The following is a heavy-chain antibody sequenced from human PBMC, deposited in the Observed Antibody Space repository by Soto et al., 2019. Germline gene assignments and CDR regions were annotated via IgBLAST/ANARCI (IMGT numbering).Heavy chain of an antibody. CDR3: ARGSEERWLQLIDY. V-gene: IGHV3-21*01. D-gene: IGHD1-1*01. CDR1: GFTFSSYS. Sequence: GGSLRLSCAASGFTFSSYSMNWVRQAPGKGLEWVSSISSSSSYIYYADSVKGRFTISRDNAKNSLYLQMNSLRAEDTAVYYCARGSEERWLQLIDYWGQGTLVTVSS. J-gene: IGHJ4*02. CDR2: ISSSSSYI.